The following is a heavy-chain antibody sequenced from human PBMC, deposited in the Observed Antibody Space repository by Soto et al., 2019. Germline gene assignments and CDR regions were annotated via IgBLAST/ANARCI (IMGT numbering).Heavy chain of an antibody. Sequence: GSLRLSCAASGFTFSDYWMNWVRQAPGKGLEWVANIKQDGSEKSFVDSVKGRFTISRDNAKNALYLQMNSLRAEDTAVYYCARVRGVTMVREIISFLDNWGQGTQVTVSS. J-gene: IGHJ4*02. CDR2: IKQDGSEK. CDR3: ARVRGVTMVREIISFLDN. CDR1: GFTFSDYW. V-gene: IGHV3-7*01. D-gene: IGHD3-10*01.